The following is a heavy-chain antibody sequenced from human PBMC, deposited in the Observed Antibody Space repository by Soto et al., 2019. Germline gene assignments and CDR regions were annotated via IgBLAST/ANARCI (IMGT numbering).Heavy chain of an antibody. Sequence: GESLKISCKGSGYSFTSYWIGWVRQMPGKGLEWMGIIYPGDSDTRYSPSFQGQVTISADKSISTAYLQWTSLKASDTAMYYCAIWNSDPLGYYGMDVWCQGTTVTVSS. CDR3: AIWNSDPLGYYGMDV. CDR1: GYSFTSYW. D-gene: IGHD1-7*01. J-gene: IGHJ6*02. V-gene: IGHV5-51*01. CDR2: IYPGDSDT.